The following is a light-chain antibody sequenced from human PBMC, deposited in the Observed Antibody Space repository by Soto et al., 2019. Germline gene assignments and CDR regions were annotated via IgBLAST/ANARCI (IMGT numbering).Light chain of an antibody. Sequence: DIQMTQSPSSLSASVGDRVTITCRASQDISNYLAWYQQKPGKVPRLLIYGASTLHSGVPSRFSGSGSGTDFTLTISSLQLEDFATYYCQQANSFPPTFGQGTRLEIK. CDR3: QQANSFPPT. CDR2: GAS. V-gene: IGKV1-27*01. CDR1: QDISNY. J-gene: IGKJ5*01.